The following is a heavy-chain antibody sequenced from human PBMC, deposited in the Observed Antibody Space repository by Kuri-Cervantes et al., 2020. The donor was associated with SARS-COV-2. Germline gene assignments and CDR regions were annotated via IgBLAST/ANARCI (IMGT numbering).Heavy chain of an antibody. CDR2: INPNSGGT. CDR1: GYTFTGYY. CDR3: ARDGKPTTVPKGGYFQH. V-gene: IGHV1-2*02. J-gene: IGHJ1*01. Sequence: SVNVSCKASGYTFTGYYMHWVRQAPGQGLEWMGWINPNSGGTKFAQKFQGRVTMTRDTSISTAYMELSRLRSDDTAVYYCARDGKPTTVPKGGYFQHWGQGTLVTVSS. D-gene: IGHD4-17*01.